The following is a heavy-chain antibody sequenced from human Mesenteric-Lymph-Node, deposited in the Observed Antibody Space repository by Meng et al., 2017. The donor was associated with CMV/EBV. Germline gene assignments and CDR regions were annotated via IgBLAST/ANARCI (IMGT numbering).Heavy chain of an antibody. CDR1: GFTFSSYW. J-gene: IGHJ4*02. CDR2: IKQDGSEK. CDR3: ARDETRYNWNDEVYDDERYFDY. V-gene: IGHV3-7*01. Sequence: GESLKISCAASGFTFSSYWMSWVRQAPGKGLEWVANIKQDGSEKYYVDSVKGRFTISRDNAKNPLYLQMNSLRAEDTAVYYCARDETRYNWNDEVYDDERYFDYWGQGTLVTAPQ. D-gene: IGHD1-20*01.